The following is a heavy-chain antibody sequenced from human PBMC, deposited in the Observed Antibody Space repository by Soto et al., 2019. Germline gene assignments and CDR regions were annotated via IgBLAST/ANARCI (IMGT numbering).Heavy chain of an antibody. CDR1: GFTYTRYS. J-gene: IGHJ4*02. CDR2: ISSTTNYI. CDR3: ARESEDLTSNFDY. V-gene: IGHV3-21*06. Sequence: GGSLSLSCAASGFTYTRYSMIWVRQAQGKGLEWVSSISSTTNYIYYGDSMKGRFTISRDNAKNSLYLEMNSLRAEDTAVYYCARESEDLTSNFDYWGQGTLVTVSS.